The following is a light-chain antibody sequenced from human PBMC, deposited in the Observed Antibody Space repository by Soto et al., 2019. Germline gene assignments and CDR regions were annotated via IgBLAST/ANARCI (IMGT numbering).Light chain of an antibody. Sequence: ETVLTQSPGTLSLSPGERATLSCRASQSVSSSYLAWYQQKPGQAPRLLIYGTSSRATGIPDRFSGSGSGTDFTLTISRLEPDDFAVYYCQQYGSSMYTFGQGTKLEIK. J-gene: IGKJ2*01. CDR2: GTS. V-gene: IGKV3-20*01. CDR3: QQYGSSMYT. CDR1: QSVSSSY.